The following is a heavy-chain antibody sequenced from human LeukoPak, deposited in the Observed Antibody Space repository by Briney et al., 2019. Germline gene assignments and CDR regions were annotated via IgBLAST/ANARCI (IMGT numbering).Heavy chain of an antibody. CDR2: IYYSGST. J-gene: IGHJ5*01. CDR1: GGSISSSSYY. D-gene: IGHD5-18*01. CDR3: ARHTWIQLWFDY. V-gene: IGHV4-39*01. Sequence: PSETLSLTCTVSGGSISSSSYYWGWIRQPPGKGLEWIGSIYYSGSTYYNPSLKSRVTISVDTSKNQFSLKLSPVTAADTAVYYCARHTWIQLWFDYWGQGTLVTVSS.